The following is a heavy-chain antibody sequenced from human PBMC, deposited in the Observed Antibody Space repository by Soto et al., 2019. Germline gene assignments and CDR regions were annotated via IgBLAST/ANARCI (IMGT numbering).Heavy chain of an antibody. J-gene: IGHJ3*02. V-gene: IGHV3-9*01. Sequence: EVQLVESGGGLVQPGRSLRLSCAASGFTFDDYAMHWVRQAPGKGLEWVSGISWNSGSIGYADSVKGRFTISRDNAKNSLYLQMNSLRAEDTALYYCAKGLAFDIWGQGTMVTVSS. CDR3: AKGLAFDI. CDR2: ISWNSGSI. CDR1: GFTFDDYA.